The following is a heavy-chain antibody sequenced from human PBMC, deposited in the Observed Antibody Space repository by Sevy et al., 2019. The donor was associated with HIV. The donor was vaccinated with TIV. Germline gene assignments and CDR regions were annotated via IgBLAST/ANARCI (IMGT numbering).Heavy chain of an antibody. Sequence: SETLSLTCTVSGGSMTGYYWSWIRQSPEKGLEYIGYVHYSGRTNYTPSFKSRVTISVDTVKNQFSLKVTSVTAADTAVYYCARGRDGHNYSSDYWGQGTLVTVSS. J-gene: IGHJ4*02. CDR3: ARGRDGHNYSSDY. CDR2: VHYSGRT. V-gene: IGHV4-59*01. CDR1: GGSMTGYY. D-gene: IGHD1-1*01.